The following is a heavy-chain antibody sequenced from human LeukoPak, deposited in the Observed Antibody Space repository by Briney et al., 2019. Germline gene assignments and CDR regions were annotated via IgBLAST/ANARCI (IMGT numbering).Heavy chain of an antibody. V-gene: IGHV3-30*19. CDR2: ISYDGSNK. D-gene: IGHD3-22*01. J-gene: IGHJ4*02. CDR3: ARDYSSVENYFDY. CDR1: GFTFSSYG. Sequence: GGSLRLSCAASGFTFSSYGMHWVRQAPGKGLEWVAVISYDGSNKYYADSVKGRFTISRDNSKNTLYLQMNSLRAEDTAVYYCARDYSSVENYFDYWGQGTLVTVSS.